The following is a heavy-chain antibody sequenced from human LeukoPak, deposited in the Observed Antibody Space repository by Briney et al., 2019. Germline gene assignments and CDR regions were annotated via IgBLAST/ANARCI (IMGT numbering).Heavy chain of an antibody. Sequence: SETLSLTCTVSGGSISSYYWSWIRQPPGKGLEWIGYIYYSGSTNYNPSLKSRVTISVDTSKNQFSLKLSSVTAADTAVYYCARVVGDTPPDYYYYMDVWGKGTTVTVSS. J-gene: IGHJ6*03. CDR2: IYYSGST. V-gene: IGHV4-59*01. CDR1: GGSISSYY. D-gene: IGHD1-26*01. CDR3: ARVVGDTPPDYYYYMDV.